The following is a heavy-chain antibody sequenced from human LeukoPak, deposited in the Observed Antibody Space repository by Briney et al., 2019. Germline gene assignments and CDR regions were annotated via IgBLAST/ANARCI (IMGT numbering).Heavy chain of an antibody. J-gene: IGHJ4*02. Sequence: SETLSLTCAVSGYSISSGYYWGWIRQPPGKGLEWIGSIYHSGSTYYNPSLKSRVTISVDTSKNQFSLKLSSVTAADMAVYYCASKDYYDSSGYYYAYWGQGTLVTVSS. D-gene: IGHD3-22*01. CDR1: GYSISSGYY. CDR2: IYHSGST. CDR3: ASKDYYDSSGYYYAY. V-gene: IGHV4-38-2*01.